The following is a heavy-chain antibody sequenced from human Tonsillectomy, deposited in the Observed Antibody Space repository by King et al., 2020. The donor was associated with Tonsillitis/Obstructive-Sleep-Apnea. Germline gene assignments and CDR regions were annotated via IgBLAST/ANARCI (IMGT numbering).Heavy chain of an antibody. Sequence: VQLVESGGGVVQPGRSLRLSCAASGFTFSSYGMHWVRQAPGKGLEWVAVIWYDGSNKYYADSVKGRFTISRDNSRNTLYLQMNSLRVEDTALYYCAGGGCSSTSCYHADYWGQGTLVTVSS. D-gene: IGHD2-2*01. CDR2: IWYDGSNK. V-gene: IGHV3-33*01. CDR3: AGGGCSSTSCYHADY. CDR1: GFTFSSYG. J-gene: IGHJ4*02.